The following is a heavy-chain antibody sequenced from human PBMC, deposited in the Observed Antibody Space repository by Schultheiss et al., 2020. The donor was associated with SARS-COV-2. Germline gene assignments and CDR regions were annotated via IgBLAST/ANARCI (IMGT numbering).Heavy chain of an antibody. V-gene: IGHV4-38-2*01. CDR1: DSSISSGYY. Sequence: SETLSLTCGVSDSSISSGYYWGWIRQPPGKGLEWIGEIYHSGSTNYNPSLKSRVTISVDKSKNQFSLKLSSVTAADTAVYYCARVITIFGVTNRFDPWGQGTLVTVSS. CDR3: ARVITIFGVTNRFDP. CDR2: IYHSGST. J-gene: IGHJ5*02. D-gene: IGHD3-3*01.